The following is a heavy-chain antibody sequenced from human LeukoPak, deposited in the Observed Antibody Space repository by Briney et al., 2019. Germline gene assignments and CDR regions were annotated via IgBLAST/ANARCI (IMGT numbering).Heavy chain of an antibody. CDR2: ISDSGGST. J-gene: IGHJ6*02. V-gene: IGHV3-64D*09. CDR3: VRGYSFGPYGMDV. Sequence: PGGSLRLSCSASGFPFSSYAMHWVRQAPGQGLEYVSAISDSGGSTYYADSVKGRFTISRDNSKNTLYLQMSSLRAEGTAVYFCVRGYSFGPYGMDVWGQGTTVTVSS. D-gene: IGHD2-15*01. CDR1: GFPFSSYA.